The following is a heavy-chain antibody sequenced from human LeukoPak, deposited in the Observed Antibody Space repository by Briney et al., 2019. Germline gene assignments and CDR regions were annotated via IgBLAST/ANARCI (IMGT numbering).Heavy chain of an antibody. J-gene: IGHJ4*02. Sequence: SETLSLTCTVSGGSISSYYWSWIRQPPGKGLEWIGYFYYSGSTNYNPSLKSRVTISVDTSKNQFSLKLSSVTAADTAVYYCARYYCGGHCYGFQYWGQGTLVTVSS. CDR3: ARYYCGGHCYGFQY. CDR1: GGSISSYY. CDR2: FYYSGST. D-gene: IGHD2-21*02. V-gene: IGHV4-59*01.